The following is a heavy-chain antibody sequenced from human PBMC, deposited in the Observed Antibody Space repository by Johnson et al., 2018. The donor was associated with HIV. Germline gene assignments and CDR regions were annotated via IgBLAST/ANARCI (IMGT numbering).Heavy chain of an antibody. D-gene: IGHD6-13*01. V-gene: IGHV3-7*03. CDR1: GFTFSSYG. Sequence: VQLVESGGGVVQPGGSLRLSCAASGFTFSSYGMHWVRQAPGKGLEWVANINEDGSEEYYVDSVEGRFTISRDNAKNSLYLQIDSLRAEDTAVYYCARDGVYSSPWDAFDIWGQGTMVTVSS. J-gene: IGHJ3*02. CDR2: INEDGSEE. CDR3: ARDGVYSSPWDAFDI.